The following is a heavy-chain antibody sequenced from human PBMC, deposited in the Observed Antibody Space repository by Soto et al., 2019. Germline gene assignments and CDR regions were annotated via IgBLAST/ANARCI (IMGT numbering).Heavy chain of an antibody. Sequence: QITLKESGPTLVKPTQTLTLTCTFSGFSLSTRGVGVGWIRQPPGKALEWLALIYWDDDKRYSPSLKSRLTITKDTSKNQVVLTMTNMDPVDTATYYCAHNGRGGVDPDYWGQGTLVTVSS. V-gene: IGHV2-5*02. CDR3: AHNGRGGVDPDY. CDR1: GFSLSTRGVG. CDR2: IYWDDDK. D-gene: IGHD3-16*01. J-gene: IGHJ4*02.